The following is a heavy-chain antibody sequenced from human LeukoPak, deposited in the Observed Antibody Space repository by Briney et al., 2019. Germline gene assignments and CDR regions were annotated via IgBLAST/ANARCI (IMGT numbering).Heavy chain of an antibody. CDR3: ARLGDYDSSGYYYDV. V-gene: IGHV4-39*01. Sequence: SETPSLTCTVSGGSISSSSYYWGWIRQPPGKGLEWIGSIYYSGSTYYNPSLKSRVTISVDTSKNQFSLKLSSVTAADTAVYYCARLGDYDSSGYYYDVWGQGTLVTVSS. D-gene: IGHD3-22*01. CDR2: IYYSGST. J-gene: IGHJ4*02. CDR1: GGSISSSSYY.